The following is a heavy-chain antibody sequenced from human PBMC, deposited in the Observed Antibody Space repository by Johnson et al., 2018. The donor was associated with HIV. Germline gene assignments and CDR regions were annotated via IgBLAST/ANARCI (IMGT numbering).Heavy chain of an antibody. V-gene: IGHV3-43*01. J-gene: IGHJ3*02. Sequence: VQLVESGGGLVQPGGSLRLSCAASGFTFDDYTMHWVRQAPGKGLEWVSLITWYGGSTYYADCGKGRFTVSRDNAKNSLYLQRKSLRAEDTALYYCARGPGYSSSWYVNTDAFDMWGQGTMVTVSS. CDR2: ITWYGGST. CDR3: ARGPGYSSSWYVNTDAFDM. D-gene: IGHD6-13*01. CDR1: GFTFDDYT.